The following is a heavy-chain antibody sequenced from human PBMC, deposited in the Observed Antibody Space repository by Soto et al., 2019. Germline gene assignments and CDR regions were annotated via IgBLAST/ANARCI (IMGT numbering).Heavy chain of an antibody. J-gene: IGHJ4*02. CDR3: ARGGYYDILTGYYRLYFDY. Sequence: QVQLVQSGAEVKKPGASVKVSCKASGYTFTSYDINWVRQATGQGLEWMGWMNPNSGNTGYAQKFQGRVTMTRNTSISTAYMELSSLRSEDTAVYYCARGGYYDILTGYYRLYFDYWCQGTLVTVSS. V-gene: IGHV1-8*01. CDR2: MNPNSGNT. D-gene: IGHD3-9*01. CDR1: GYTFTSYD.